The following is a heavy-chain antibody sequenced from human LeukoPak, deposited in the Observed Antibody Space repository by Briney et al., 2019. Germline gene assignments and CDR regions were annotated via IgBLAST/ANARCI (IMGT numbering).Heavy chain of an antibody. CDR2: VSGSGGSA. D-gene: IGHD4-23*01. Sequence: GGSLRLSCAASGFTFSRYAMSWVRQAPGKGLEWISAVSGSGGSAYYAGSVKGRFTISRDNSKNTLYLQMNSLRAEDTAVYYCAKDRWELDSWGQGTLVSVSS. J-gene: IGHJ4*02. V-gene: IGHV3-23*01. CDR1: GFTFSRYA. CDR3: AKDRWELDS.